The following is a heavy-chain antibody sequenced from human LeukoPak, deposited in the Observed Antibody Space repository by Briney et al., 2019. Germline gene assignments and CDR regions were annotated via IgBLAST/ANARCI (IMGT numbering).Heavy chain of an antibody. CDR1: AYSISSGCY. V-gene: IGHV4-38-2*01. Sequence: SETLSLTCAVAAYSISSGCYGGWIRAPPGKGLEWIGIIHHSGSTYYNPSLKSRVTISVDTCKNQFSLKLSSVTAADRAVYYCARALNAPELPGDGSGNGADDYWGQGTLVTVSS. CDR2: IHHSGST. CDR3: ARALNAPELPGDGSGNGADDY. J-gene: IGHJ4*02. D-gene: IGHD3-10*01.